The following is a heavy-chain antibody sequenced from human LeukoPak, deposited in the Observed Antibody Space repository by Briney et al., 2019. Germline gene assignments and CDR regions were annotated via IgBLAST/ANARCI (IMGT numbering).Heavy chain of an antibody. Sequence: GRSLRLSCAASEFTLSNYDMYWVRQAPGKGLEWVAVISYDGGNKFYADSVKGRFTISRDNSRNTLYLQMNSLRAEDTAVYYCAKAGINWFDPWGQGTLVTVSS. CDR3: AKAGINWFDP. D-gene: IGHD1-26*01. J-gene: IGHJ5*02. CDR2: ISYDGGNK. CDR1: EFTLSNYD. V-gene: IGHV3-30*18.